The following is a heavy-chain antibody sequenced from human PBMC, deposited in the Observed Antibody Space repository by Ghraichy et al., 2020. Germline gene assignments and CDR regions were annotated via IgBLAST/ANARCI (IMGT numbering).Heavy chain of an antibody. V-gene: IGHV4-59*08. CDR2: IDYIGSI. Sequence: SETLSLTCTVSGGSINTYYWRWIRQPPGKGLEWIGYIDYIGSINYNPSLRSRVGLSVDTSKNQFSLALSSVTAADTAVYYCARHLLRAGTSAFDIWGQGTVVSVSS. D-gene: IGHD6-13*01. J-gene: IGHJ3*02. CDR3: ARHLLRAGTSAFDI. CDR1: GGSINTYY.